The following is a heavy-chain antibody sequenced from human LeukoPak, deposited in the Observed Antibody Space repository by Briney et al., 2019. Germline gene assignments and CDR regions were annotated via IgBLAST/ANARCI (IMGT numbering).Heavy chain of an antibody. CDR2: ISGSGGST. Sequence: GGSLRLSCAASGFTFSSYAMSWVRQAPGKGLEWVPAISGSGGSTYYADSVKGRFTISRDNSKNTLYLQMNSLRAEDAAVYYCAHIGSSWPDYWGQGTLVTVSS. J-gene: IGHJ4*02. CDR3: AHIGSSWPDY. V-gene: IGHV3-23*01. CDR1: GFTFSSYA. D-gene: IGHD6-13*01.